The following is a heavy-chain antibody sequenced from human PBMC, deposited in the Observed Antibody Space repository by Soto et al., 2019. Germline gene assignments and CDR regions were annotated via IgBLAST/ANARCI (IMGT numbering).Heavy chain of an antibody. V-gene: IGHV1-2*02. Sequence: ASVKVSCKASGSTFTGYYMHWVRQAPGQGLEWMGWINPNNGGTKYAQKFQGSVTMTRDTSISTAYMELSRLRSDDTAVYHCARASGVYDAFDIWGQGTMVTVSS. J-gene: IGHJ3*02. CDR1: GSTFTGYY. D-gene: IGHD4-17*01. CDR3: ARASGVYDAFDI. CDR2: INPNNGGT.